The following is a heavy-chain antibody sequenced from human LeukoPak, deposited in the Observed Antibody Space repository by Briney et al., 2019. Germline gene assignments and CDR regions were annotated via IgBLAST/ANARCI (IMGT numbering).Heavy chain of an antibody. CDR3: VPHPGGNFPGFAS. V-gene: IGHV3-23*01. D-gene: IGHD1-26*01. CDR2: AGHSFGTT. CDR1: GFTFSSYA. Sequence: GGSLRLSCAASGFTFSSYAMSWVRQAPGQGLEWVSTAGHSFGTTYYADSVKGRFIIPRDDSKNTVSLQMSSLRAEDTAIYYCVPHPGGNFPGFASWGQGTLVTVSS. J-gene: IGHJ5*01.